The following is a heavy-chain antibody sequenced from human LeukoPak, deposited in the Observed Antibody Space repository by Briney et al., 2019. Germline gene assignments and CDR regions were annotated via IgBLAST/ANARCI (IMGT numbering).Heavy chain of an antibody. Sequence: GGSLRLSCAASGFTFSNFGMAWVRQAPGKGLEWVSAIDASGRNTHYAGSVKGRFSISKDNSKNTLILQMNSLRVEDTAIYYCATDYYVSGSYYRLFYWGQGTLVTVSS. D-gene: IGHD3-10*01. V-gene: IGHV3-23*01. CDR2: IDASGRNT. CDR3: ATDYYVSGSYYRLFY. J-gene: IGHJ4*02. CDR1: GFTFSNFG.